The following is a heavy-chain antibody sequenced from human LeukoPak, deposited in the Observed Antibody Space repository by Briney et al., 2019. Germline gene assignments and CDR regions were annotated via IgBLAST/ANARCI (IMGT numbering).Heavy chain of an antibody. J-gene: IGHJ4*02. V-gene: IGHV3-21*01. D-gene: IGHD3-10*01. CDR1: GFTFNSYS. CDR3: ARASPLYYYGSGSYYWGYYFDY. CDR2: ISGSNSYI. Sequence: GGSLRLSCAASGFTFNSYSMNWVRQAPGKGLEWVSSISGSNSYIYYADSVKGRFTISRDNSKNTLYLQMNSLRAEDTAVYYCARASPLYYYGSGSYYWGYYFDYWGQGTLVTVSS.